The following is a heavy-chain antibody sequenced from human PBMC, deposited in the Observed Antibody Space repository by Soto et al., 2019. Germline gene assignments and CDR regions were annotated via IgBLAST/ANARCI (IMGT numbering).Heavy chain of an antibody. D-gene: IGHD3-3*01. V-gene: IGHV1-8*01. Sequence: ASVKVSCKASGYTFTSYDINCVRQATGQGLEWMGWMNPNSGNTGYAQKFQGRVTITRNTSISTAYMELSSLRSEDTAVYYCARGLVSRSAVFGVVNHICFDPWGQGTLVTVSS. CDR3: ARGLVSRSAVFGVVNHICFDP. CDR1: GYTFTSYD. CDR2: MNPNSGNT. J-gene: IGHJ5*02.